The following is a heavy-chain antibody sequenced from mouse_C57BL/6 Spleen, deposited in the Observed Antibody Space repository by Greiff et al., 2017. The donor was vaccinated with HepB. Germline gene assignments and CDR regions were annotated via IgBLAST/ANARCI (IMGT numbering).Heavy chain of an antibody. CDR2: INPNNGGT. V-gene: IGHV1-18*01. CDR3: ARSGLRRTEFAY. CDR1: GYTFTDYN. Sequence: VQLKESGPELVKPGASVKIPCKASGYTFTDYNMDWVKQSHGKSLEWIGDINPNNGGTIYNQKFKGKATLTVDKSSSTAYMELRSLTSEDTAVYYCARSGLRRTEFAYWGQGTLVTVSA. D-gene: IGHD2-2*01. J-gene: IGHJ3*01.